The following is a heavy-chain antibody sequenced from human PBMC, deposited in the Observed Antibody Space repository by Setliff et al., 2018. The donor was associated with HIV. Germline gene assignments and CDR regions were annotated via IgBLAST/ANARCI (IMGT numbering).Heavy chain of an antibody. V-gene: IGHV5-51*01. Sequence: GESLKISCKGSGYRFTNYWIGWVRQMPGKGLEWMGIINPGDFDIRYSPSFQGQVTISADESISTAYLQWRSLKASDTAIYYCARGLGVRGRGDVFDIWGQGTMVTVSS. CDR3: ARGLGVRGRGDVFDI. D-gene: IGHD3-16*01. CDR2: INPGDFDI. CDR1: GYRFTNYW. J-gene: IGHJ3*02.